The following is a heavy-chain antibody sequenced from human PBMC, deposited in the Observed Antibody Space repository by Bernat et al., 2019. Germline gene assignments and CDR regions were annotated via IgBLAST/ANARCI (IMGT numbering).Heavy chain of an antibody. Sequence: QVQLVESGGGVVQPGRSLRLSCAASGFTFSSYGMHWVRQAPGKGLEWVAVISYDGSNTYYADSVKDRFTISRDNSKNTLYLQMNSLRAEDTAVYYCWTDGSGASAGTGAYYFDYWGQGTLVTVSS. CDR3: WTDGSGASAGTGAYYFDY. CDR1: GFTFSSYG. J-gene: IGHJ4*02. CDR2: ISYDGSNT. D-gene: IGHD6-13*01. V-gene: IGHV3-30*03.